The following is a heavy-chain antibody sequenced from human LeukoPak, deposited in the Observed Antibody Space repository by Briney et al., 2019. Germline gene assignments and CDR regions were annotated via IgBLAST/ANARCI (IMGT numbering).Heavy chain of an antibody. CDR3: AGGYCSGGSCYVLSY. Sequence: GISWVRQAPGQGLEWMGWISAYNGNTNYAQKLQGRVTMTTDTSTSTAYMELRSLRSDDTAVYYCAGGYCSGGSCYVLSYWGQGTLVTVSS. CDR2: ISAYNGNT. CDR1: G. J-gene: IGHJ4*02. V-gene: IGHV1-18*01. D-gene: IGHD2-15*01.